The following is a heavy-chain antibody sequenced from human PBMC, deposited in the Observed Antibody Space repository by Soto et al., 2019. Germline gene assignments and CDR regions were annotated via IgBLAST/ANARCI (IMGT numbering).Heavy chain of an antibody. CDR1: GGSIGNSY. CDR3: ARHSSSWPIFDY. Sequence: QVQLQESGPGLVKPSETLSLTCTVSGGSIGNSYWSWIRQSPGKGLEWIGYIYYSGSSNYNPSLTSRVSISVDTPKNQCSLKLSSVTAADTAVYYCARHSSSWPIFDYWGQGTLVIVSS. V-gene: IGHV4-59*08. D-gene: IGHD6-13*01. J-gene: IGHJ4*02. CDR2: IYYSGSS.